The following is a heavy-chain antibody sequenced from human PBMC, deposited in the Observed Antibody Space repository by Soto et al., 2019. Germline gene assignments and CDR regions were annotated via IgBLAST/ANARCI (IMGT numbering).Heavy chain of an antibody. CDR2: VSGDNGHT. CDR3: ARDLGYCRSGTCYREWFDP. CDR1: GYTFTTHA. V-gene: IGHV1-18*01. J-gene: IGHJ5*02. D-gene: IGHD2-15*01. Sequence: QVQLVQSGAEVKKPGASVKVSCKASGYTFTTHAISWVRQAPGQGLEWMGWVSGDNGHTNYAQSLQGTVTMTTDTATNTAYTELRSLRSADTAVYYCARDLGYCRSGTCYREWFDPWGQGTLVTVSS.